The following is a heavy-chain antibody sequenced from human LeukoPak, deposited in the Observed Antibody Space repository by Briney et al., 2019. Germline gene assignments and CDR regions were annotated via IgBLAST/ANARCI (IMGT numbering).Heavy chain of an antibody. J-gene: IGHJ4*02. V-gene: IGHV3-15*01. D-gene: IGHD6-6*01. CDR3: TTELSSILNKFQ. CDR2: IKSNTEGGTT. CDR1: GFTFSNAW. Sequence: PGGSLRLSCAASGFTFSNAWMNWVRQAPGKGLEWVGRIKSNTEGGTTDYAAPVKGRFTISRDDSKNTLYLQMSSLKTEDTAVYYCTTELSSILNKFQWGQGTLVTVSS.